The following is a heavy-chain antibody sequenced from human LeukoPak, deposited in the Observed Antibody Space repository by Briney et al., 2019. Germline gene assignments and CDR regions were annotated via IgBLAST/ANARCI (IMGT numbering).Heavy chain of an antibody. Sequence: ASVKVSCKASGYTFTGYYMHWVRQAPGQGLEWMGWINPNSGGTNYAQKFQGRVTMTRDTSISTAYMELSRLRSEDTAVYYCARDTFGTSRPSDYWGQGTLVTVSS. D-gene: IGHD2-2*01. J-gene: IGHJ4*02. CDR2: INPNSGGT. V-gene: IGHV1-2*02. CDR3: ARDTFGTSRPSDY. CDR1: GYTFTGYY.